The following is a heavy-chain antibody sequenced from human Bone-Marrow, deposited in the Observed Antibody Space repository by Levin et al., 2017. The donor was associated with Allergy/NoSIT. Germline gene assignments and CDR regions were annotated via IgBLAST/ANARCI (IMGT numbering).Heavy chain of an antibody. V-gene: IGHV4-4*02. J-gene: IGHJ3*02. CDR2: IYHSGST. CDR3: ARRNSSWVVFAFDM. D-gene: IGHD2-8*02. CDR1: GGSISSSNW. Sequence: GSLRLSCAVSGGSISSSNWWNWVRQSPGGGLEWIGEIYHSGSTNYNPSLKNRIFISVDKSRNQFSLRLNSVTAADTALYYCARRNSSWVVFAFDMWGQVTLVTVSS.